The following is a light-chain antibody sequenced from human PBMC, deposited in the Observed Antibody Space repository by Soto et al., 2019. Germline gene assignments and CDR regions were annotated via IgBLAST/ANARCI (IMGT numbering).Light chain of an antibody. CDR1: SSDIGVYDY. CDR3: VSHISVAYRSIYV. Sequence: QSALTQPASVSGSPGQSFTISCTGTSSDIGVYDYVSWYQQHPGKAPKLIIYEVTNRPSGLSNRFSGSKSDNTASLTISGLQAEDEADYYCVSHISVAYRSIYVFGTGTKVTVL. J-gene: IGLJ1*01. CDR2: EVT. V-gene: IGLV2-14*01.